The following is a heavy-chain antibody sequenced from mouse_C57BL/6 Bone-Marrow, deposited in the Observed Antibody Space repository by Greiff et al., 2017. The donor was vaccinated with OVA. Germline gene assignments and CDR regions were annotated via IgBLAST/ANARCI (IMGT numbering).Heavy chain of an antibody. J-gene: IGHJ2*01. D-gene: IGHD2-5*01. Sequence: VQLKQSGPELVKPGASVKMSCKASGYTFTDYNMHWVKQSHGKSLEWIGYINPNNGGTSYNQKFKGKATLTVNKSSSTAYMELRSLTSEDSAVYYCARRGAYSNFYFDYWGQGTTLTVSS. CDR2: INPNNGGT. V-gene: IGHV1-22*01. CDR1: GYTFTDYN. CDR3: ARRGAYSNFYFDY.